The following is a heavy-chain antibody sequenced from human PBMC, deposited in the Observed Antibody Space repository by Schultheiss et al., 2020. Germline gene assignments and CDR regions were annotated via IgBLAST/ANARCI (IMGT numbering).Heavy chain of an antibody. J-gene: IGHJ3*02. CDR3: AKGGGGYYDSSGFDDAFDI. V-gene: IGHV3-9*01. CDR2: ISWNSGSI. CDR1: GFTFDDYA. Sequence: GGSLRLSCAASGFTFDDYAMHWVRQAPGKGLEWVSGISWNSGSIGYADSVKGRFTFSRDNAKNSLYLQMNSLRAEDTALYYCAKGGGGYYDSSGFDDAFDIWGQGTMVTVSS. D-gene: IGHD3-22*01.